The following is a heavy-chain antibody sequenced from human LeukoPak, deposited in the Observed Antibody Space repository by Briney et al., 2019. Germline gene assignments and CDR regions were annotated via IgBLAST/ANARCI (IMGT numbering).Heavy chain of an antibody. V-gene: IGHV3-15*01. Sequence: PGGSLRLSCAASEFTFSDVWMSWVRQAPGKGLEWVGRIKSKTDGGTTDYAAPVKGRFTISRDDSKNTLYLQMNSLKTEDTAVYYCTTQRGIAARPRYFDYWGQGTLVTVSS. D-gene: IGHD6-6*01. CDR3: TTQRGIAARPRYFDY. CDR1: EFTFSDVW. CDR2: IKSKTDGGTT. J-gene: IGHJ4*02.